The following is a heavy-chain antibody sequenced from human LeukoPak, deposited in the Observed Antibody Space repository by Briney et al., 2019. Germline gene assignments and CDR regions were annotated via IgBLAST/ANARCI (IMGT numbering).Heavy chain of an antibody. CDR2: IYYSGST. CDR1: GGSISSSSYY. D-gene: IGHD3-3*01. J-gene: IGHJ4*02. V-gene: IGHV4-39*01. Sequence: SETLSLTCTVSGGSISSSSYYWGWIRQPPGKGLGWIGSIYYSGSTYYNPSLKSRVTISVDTSKNQFSLKLSSVTAADTAVYYCARRAITIFGVVNFDYWGQGTLVTVSS. CDR3: ARRAITIFGVVNFDY.